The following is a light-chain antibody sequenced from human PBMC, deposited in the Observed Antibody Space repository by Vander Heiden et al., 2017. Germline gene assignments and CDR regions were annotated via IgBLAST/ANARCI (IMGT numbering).Light chain of an antibody. V-gene: IGLV1-44*01. CDR3: AAWDDSLNGPV. CDR1: SSNIGSNT. J-gene: IGLJ3*02. CDR2: SNN. Sequence: QSVLTQPPSASGTPGQRVTISCSGSSSNIGSNTVNWYQQLPGTATKLLIYSNNQRPSGVPDRFSGSKSGTSASLAISGLQSEDEADDDCAAWDDSLNGPVFGGGTKLTVL.